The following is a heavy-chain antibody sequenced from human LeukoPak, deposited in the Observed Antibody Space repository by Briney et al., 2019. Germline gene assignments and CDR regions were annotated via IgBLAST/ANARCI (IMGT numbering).Heavy chain of an antibody. CDR2: IVVGSGNT. J-gene: IGHJ6*03. CDR3: AAVSNPDYYYMDV. V-gene: IGHV1-58*02. D-gene: IGHD1-14*01. Sequence: GASVKVSCKASGFTFTSSAMQLVRQARGQRLEWIGWIVVGSGNTNYAQKFQERVTITRDMSTSTAYMELSSLRSEDTAVYYCAAVSNPDYYYMDVWGKGTTVTVSS. CDR1: GFTFTSSA.